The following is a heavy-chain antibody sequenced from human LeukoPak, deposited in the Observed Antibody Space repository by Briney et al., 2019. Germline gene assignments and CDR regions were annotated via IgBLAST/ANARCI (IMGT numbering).Heavy chain of an antibody. V-gene: IGHV3-23*01. CDR3: AKVNGILTGYYKGYFDY. J-gene: IGHJ4*02. CDR2: ISGSGGST. CDR1: GFTFSSYA. D-gene: IGHD3-9*01. Sequence: PGGSLRLSCAASGFTFSSYAMSWVRQAPGKGLEWVSAISGSGGSTYYADSVKGRFTISRDNSKNTLYLQMNSLRAEDTAVYYCAKVNGILTGYYKGYFDYWGQGTLVTVSS.